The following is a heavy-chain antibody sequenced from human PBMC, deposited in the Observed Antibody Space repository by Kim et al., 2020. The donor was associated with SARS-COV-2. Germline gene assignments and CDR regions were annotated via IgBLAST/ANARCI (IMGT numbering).Heavy chain of an antibody. J-gene: IGHJ4*02. CDR1: GFTFSSYW. D-gene: IGHD3-22*01. Sequence: GGSLRLSCAASGFTFSSYWIRWVRQAPGKGLEWVANIKQDGSEKYYVDSVKGRFTISRDNAKNSLYLQMNSLRAEDTAVYYCARDTPWSSGYTALLDYWGQGTLVTVSS. CDR2: IKQDGSEK. V-gene: IGHV3-7*01. CDR3: ARDTPWSSGYTALLDY.